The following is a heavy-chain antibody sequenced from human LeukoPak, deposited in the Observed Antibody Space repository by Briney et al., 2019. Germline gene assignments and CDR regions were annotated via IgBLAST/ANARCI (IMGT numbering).Heavy chain of an antibody. CDR2: ISSISAI. Sequence: PGGSLRLSCAASGFTFSSYSMNWVRQAPGKGLEWVSSISSISAIYYADSVKGRFTISRDNAKNSLYLQMNSLRAEDTAVYYCARDSAAAGTSVYWGQGTLVTVSS. CDR1: GFTFSSYS. J-gene: IGHJ4*02. CDR3: ARDSAAAGTSVY. V-gene: IGHV3-69-1*01. D-gene: IGHD6-13*01.